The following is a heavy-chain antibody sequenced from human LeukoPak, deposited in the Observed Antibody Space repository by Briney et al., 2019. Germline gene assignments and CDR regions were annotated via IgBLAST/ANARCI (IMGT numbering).Heavy chain of an antibody. Sequence: GGSLRLSCAASGFPFSTYWMGWVRQAPGKGLQWVANIKPDGSQIYYVDSVKGRFTISRDNAKNSLFLQMNSLRAEDTAMYYCARVVSWGWFDPWGQGTLVTFSS. CDR1: GFPFSTYW. D-gene: IGHD5/OR15-5a*01. CDR3: ARVVSWGWFDP. V-gene: IGHV3-7*01. J-gene: IGHJ5*02. CDR2: IKPDGSQI.